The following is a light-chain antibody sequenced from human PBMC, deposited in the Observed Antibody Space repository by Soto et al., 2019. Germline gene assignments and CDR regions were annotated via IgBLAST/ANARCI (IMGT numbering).Light chain of an antibody. CDR1: SSDVGGYNY. CDR2: EVS. Sequence: QSVLTQPASVSGSPGQSITISCTGTSSDVGGYNYVSWYQLHPGKAPKLIIYEVSHRPSGASNHFSGYKSGNTASLTISGLQAEDEADYQCSSYTSTSTPCVFGTGTKVTVL. V-gene: IGLV2-14*01. CDR3: SSYTSTSTPCV. J-gene: IGLJ1*01.